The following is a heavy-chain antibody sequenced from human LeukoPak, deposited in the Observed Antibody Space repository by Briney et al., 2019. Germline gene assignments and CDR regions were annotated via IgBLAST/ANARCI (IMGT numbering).Heavy chain of an antibody. D-gene: IGHD3-10*01. V-gene: IGHV4-34*01. CDR2: INHSGST. CDR3: ARAMVRGVSLGGWFDP. Sequence: SETLSLTCAVYGGSFSGYYWSWIRQPLGKGLEWIGEINHSGSTNYNPSLKSRVTISVDTSKNQFSLKLSSVTAADTAVYYCARAMVRGVSLGGWFDPWGQGTLVTVSS. CDR1: GGSFSGYY. J-gene: IGHJ5*02.